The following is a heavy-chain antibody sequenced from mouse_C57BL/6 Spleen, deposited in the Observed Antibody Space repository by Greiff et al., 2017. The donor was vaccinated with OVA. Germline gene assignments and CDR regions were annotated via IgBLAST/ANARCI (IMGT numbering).Heavy chain of an antibody. CDR3: AGDWDYGSSYEVDFDY. Sequence: QVQLQQSGAELVKPGASVKMSCKASGYTFTSYWITWVKQRPGQGLEWIGDIYPGSGSTNYNEKFKSKATLTVDTSSSTAYMQLSSLTSEDSAVYYCAGDWDYGSSYEVDFDYWGQGTTLTVSS. CDR2: IYPGSGST. D-gene: IGHD1-1*01. CDR1: GYTFTSYW. J-gene: IGHJ2*01. V-gene: IGHV1-55*01.